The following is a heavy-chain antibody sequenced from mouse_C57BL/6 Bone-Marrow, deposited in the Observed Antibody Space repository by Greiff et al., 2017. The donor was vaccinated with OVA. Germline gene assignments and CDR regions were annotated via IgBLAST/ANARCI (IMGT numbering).Heavy chain of an antibody. CDR2: ISYDGSN. CDR1: GYSITSGYY. CDR3: ARIVAPYYAMDY. V-gene: IGHV3-6*01. Sequence: EVQLVESGPGLVKPSQSLSLTCSVTGYSITSGYYWNWIRQFPGNKLEWMGYISYDGSNNYNPSLKNRISITRDTSKNQFFLKLNSVTTEDTATYYCARIVAPYYAMDYWGQGTSVTVSS. J-gene: IGHJ4*01. D-gene: IGHD1-1*01.